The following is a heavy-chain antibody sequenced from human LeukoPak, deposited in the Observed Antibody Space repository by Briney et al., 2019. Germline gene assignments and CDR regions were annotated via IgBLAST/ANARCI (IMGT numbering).Heavy chain of an antibody. D-gene: IGHD3-22*01. J-gene: IGHJ2*01. CDR1: GFTFSTYS. CDR2: ISSSSSYI. CDR3: ARDYAYDSSGYYFWYFDL. V-gene: IGHV3-21*01. Sequence: GGSLRLSCAASGFTFSTYSMNWVRQAPGKGLEWVSSISSSSSYIYYADSVKGRFTISRDNSKNTLYLQMNSLRAEDTAVYYCARDYAYDSSGYYFWYFDLWGRGTLVTVSS.